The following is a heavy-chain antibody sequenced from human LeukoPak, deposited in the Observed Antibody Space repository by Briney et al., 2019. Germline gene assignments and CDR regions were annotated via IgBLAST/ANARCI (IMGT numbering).Heavy chain of an antibody. Sequence: PGGSLRLSCAASGFTFSSYGMHWVRQAPGKGLEWVAFIRYDGSNKYYADSVEGRFTISRDNSKSTLYLQMNSLRAEDTAVYYCAKDFGSGSYLNDYWGQGTLVTVSS. CDR2: IRYDGSNK. D-gene: IGHD3-10*01. CDR1: GFTFSSYG. J-gene: IGHJ4*02. V-gene: IGHV3-30*02. CDR3: AKDFGSGSYLNDY.